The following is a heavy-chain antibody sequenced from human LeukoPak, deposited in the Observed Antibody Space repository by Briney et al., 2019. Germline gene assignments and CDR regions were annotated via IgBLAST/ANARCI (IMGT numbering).Heavy chain of an antibody. J-gene: IGHJ4*02. CDR2: IKRKTDGGTT. V-gene: IGHV3-15*01. D-gene: IGHD1-26*01. CDR3: TTDAGGSSSL. Sequence: GGSLRLSCAASGFTFSDYYMSWVRQAPGKGLEWVGRIKRKTDGGTTDYAAPVKGRFTISRDDSKNTLYLQMNSLKTEDTAVYFCTTDAGGSSSLWGQGTLVTVSS. CDR1: GFTFSDYY.